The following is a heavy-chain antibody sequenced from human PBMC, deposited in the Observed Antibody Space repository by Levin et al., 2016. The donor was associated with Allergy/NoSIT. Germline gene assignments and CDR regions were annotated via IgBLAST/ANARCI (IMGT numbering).Heavy chain of an antibody. CDR3: ARGRFLEWRPQRYYYGMDV. Sequence: WIRQPPGKGLEWIGEINHSGSTNYNPSLKSRVTISVDTSKNQFSLKLSSVTAADTAVYYCARGRFLEWRPQRYYYGMDVWGQGTTVTVSS. V-gene: IGHV4-34*01. CDR2: INHSGST. D-gene: IGHD3-3*01. J-gene: IGHJ6*02.